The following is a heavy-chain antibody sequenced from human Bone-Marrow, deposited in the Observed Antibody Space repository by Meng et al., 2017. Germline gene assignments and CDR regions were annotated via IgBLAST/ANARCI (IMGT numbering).Heavy chain of an antibody. CDR1: GGSLSSSNW. J-gene: IGHJ4*02. Sequence: VQLTQSGPGPVRPSATLSLTCTVSGGSLSSSNWWSGVRQPPGKGLEWIGEIYHSGSTNYNPSLKSRVTISVDKSKNQFYLKLSSVTAADTAVYYCARDSRTYYYDSSGYTFDYWGQGTLVTVSS. CDR2: IYHSGST. CDR3: ARDSRTYYYDSSGYTFDY. D-gene: IGHD3-22*01. V-gene: IGHV4-4*02.